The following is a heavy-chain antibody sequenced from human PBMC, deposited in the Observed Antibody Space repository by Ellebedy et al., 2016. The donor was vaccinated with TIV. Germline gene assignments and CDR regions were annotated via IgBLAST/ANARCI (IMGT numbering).Heavy chain of an antibody. CDR1: GFTFRSFG. CDR2: LYSGGNS. D-gene: IGHD6-13*01. V-gene: IGHV3-NL1*01. Sequence: GESLKISCAASGFTFRSFGMHWVRQAPGKGLEWVAVLYSGGNSFYADPIQGRFTISRDDSHNVLFLQMKNLRVEDTAVDYCSRDEGGSNWYDAFDIWGQGTVVTVYS. CDR3: SRDEGGSNWYDAFDI. J-gene: IGHJ3*02.